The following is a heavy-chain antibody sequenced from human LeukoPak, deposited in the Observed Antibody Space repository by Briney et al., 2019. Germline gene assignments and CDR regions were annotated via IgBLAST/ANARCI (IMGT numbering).Heavy chain of an antibody. V-gene: IGHV4-59*01. CDR2: IYYSGST. CDR3: ARRDQNWFDP. Sequence: SETLSLTCTVSGGSISSYYWSWIRQPPGKGLESIGYIYYSGSTNYNPSLKSRVTISVDTSKNQFSLKLSSVTAADTAVYYCARRDQNWFDPWGQGTLVTVSS. CDR1: GGSISSYY. J-gene: IGHJ5*02.